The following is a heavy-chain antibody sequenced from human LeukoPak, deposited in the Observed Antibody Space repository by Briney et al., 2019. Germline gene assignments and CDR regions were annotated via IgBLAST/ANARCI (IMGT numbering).Heavy chain of an antibody. V-gene: IGHV3-48*01. CDR3: ARDSCSGGSCYNDYYYYGMDV. Sequence: PGGSLRLSCAASGFTFSSYSMNWVRQAPGKGLEWVSYISSSSSTIYYADSVKGRFTISRDNAKNSLYLQMNSLRAEDTAVYYCARDSCSGGSCYNDYYYYGMDVWGQGTTVTVSS. CDR1: GFTFSSYS. CDR2: ISSSSSTI. J-gene: IGHJ6*02. D-gene: IGHD2-15*01.